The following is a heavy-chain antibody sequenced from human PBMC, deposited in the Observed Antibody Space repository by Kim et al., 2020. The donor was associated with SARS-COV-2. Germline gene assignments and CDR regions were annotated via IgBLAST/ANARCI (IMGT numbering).Heavy chain of an antibody. CDR1: GGSISSSSYY. Sequence: SETLSLTCTVSGGSISSSSYYWGWIRQPPGKGLEWIGSIYYSGSTYYNPSLKSRVTISVDTSKNQFSLKLSSVTAADTAVYYCARHVGRWTTGTTILCWGQGTLVTVSS. J-gene: IGHJ4*02. CDR3: ARHVGRWTTGTTILC. CDR2: IYYSGST. V-gene: IGHV4-39*01. D-gene: IGHD1-1*01.